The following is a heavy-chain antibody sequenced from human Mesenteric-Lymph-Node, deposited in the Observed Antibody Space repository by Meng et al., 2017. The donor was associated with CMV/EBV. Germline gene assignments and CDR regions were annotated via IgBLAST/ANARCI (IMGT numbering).Heavy chain of an antibody. V-gene: IGHV1-2*02. CDR2: INPSSGGT. CDR1: GYTFTGYY. Sequence: ASVKVSCKASGYTFTGYYMHWVRQAPGQGLEWMGWINPSSGGTNYAQKFQGRVTMTRDTSISIAYMELSRLRSDDTAVYYCARDRSSSWPTSFDYWGQGTLVTVSS. CDR3: ARDRSSSWPTSFDY. J-gene: IGHJ4*02. D-gene: IGHD6-13*01.